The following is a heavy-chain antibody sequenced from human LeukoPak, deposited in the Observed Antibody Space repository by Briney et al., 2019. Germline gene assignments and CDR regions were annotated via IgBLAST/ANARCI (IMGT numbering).Heavy chain of an antibody. J-gene: IGHJ4*02. CDR2: ISGIGGST. Sequence: GGSLRLSCAASGFTFSDYYMSWIRQAPGKGLEWVSAISGIGGSTYYADSVKGRFTISRDNSKNTLYLQMNSLRAEDTAVYYCAKDPESVHSGSYGYWGQGTLVTVSS. V-gene: IGHV3-23*01. CDR3: AKDPESVHSGSYGY. D-gene: IGHD1-26*01. CDR1: GFTFSDYY.